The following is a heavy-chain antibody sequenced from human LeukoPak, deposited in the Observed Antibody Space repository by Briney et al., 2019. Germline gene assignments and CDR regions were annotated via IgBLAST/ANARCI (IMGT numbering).Heavy chain of an antibody. V-gene: IGHV3-30*01. D-gene: IGHD6-19*01. Sequence: AGSLRLSCAASGFTFSSYDMHWVRQAPAKGLERVSVISYYGSNKYYADSVKSRFTISRDNSKNTLYLQMNSLRAEDTAVYYCARDRGVAVAGTVFGAFDIWGQGTMVTVSS. CDR1: GFTFSSYD. CDR3: ARDRGVAVAGTVFGAFDI. J-gene: IGHJ3*02. CDR2: ISYYGSNK.